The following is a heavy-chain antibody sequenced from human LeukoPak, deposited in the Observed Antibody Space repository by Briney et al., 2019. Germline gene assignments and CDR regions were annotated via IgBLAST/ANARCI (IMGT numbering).Heavy chain of an antibody. D-gene: IGHD1-1*01. CDR3: ARGRYRDYGYYYGMDV. CDR2: ISSNGGST. Sequence: GGSLRLSCAASGFTFSSYAMHWVRQAPGKGLEYVSAISSNGGSTYYANSVKGRFTISRDNSKNTLYLQMGSLRAEDMAVYYCARGRYRDYGYYYGMDVWGRGTTVTVSS. V-gene: IGHV3-64*01. J-gene: IGHJ6*02. CDR1: GFTFSSYA.